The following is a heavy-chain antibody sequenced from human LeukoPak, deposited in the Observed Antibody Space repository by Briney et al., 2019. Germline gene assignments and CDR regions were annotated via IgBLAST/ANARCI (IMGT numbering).Heavy chain of an antibody. CDR2: IKQDGSEK. CDR1: GGSISSYY. Sequence: PSETLSLTCTVSGGSISSYYWSWVRQAPGKGLEWVANIKQDGSEKYYVDSVKGRFTISRDNAKNSLYLQMNSLRAEDTAVYYCARTASSYYGMDVWGQGTTVTVSS. J-gene: IGHJ6*02. V-gene: IGHV3-7*01. CDR3: ARTASSYYGMDV.